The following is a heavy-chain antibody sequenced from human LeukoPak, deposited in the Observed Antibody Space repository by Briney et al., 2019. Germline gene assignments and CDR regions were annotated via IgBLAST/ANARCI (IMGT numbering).Heavy chain of an antibody. CDR1: GFTFDDYT. J-gene: IGHJ4*02. D-gene: IGHD2-2*01. V-gene: IGHV3-43*01. Sequence: GGSLRLSCAASGFTFDDYTMHWVRQAPGKGLEWVSLISWDGGSTYYADSVKGRFTISRDNSKNSLYLQMNSLRTEDTALYYCAKDWGYCSSTSCETGYLHYWGQGTLVTVSS. CDR2: ISWDGGST. CDR3: AKDWGYCSSTSCETGYLHY.